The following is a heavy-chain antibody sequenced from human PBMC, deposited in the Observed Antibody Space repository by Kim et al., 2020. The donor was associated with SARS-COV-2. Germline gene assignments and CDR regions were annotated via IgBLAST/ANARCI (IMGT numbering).Heavy chain of an antibody. Sequence: SETLSLTCAVYGGSFSGYYWSWIRQPPGKGLEWIGEINHSGSTNYNPSLKSRVTISVDTSKNQFSLKLSSVTAADTAVYYCARREYDYVWGRRHLYGMDVWGQGTTVTVSS. D-gene: IGHD3-16*01. CDR3: ARREYDYVWGRRHLYGMDV. V-gene: IGHV4-34*01. CDR1: GGSFSGYY. J-gene: IGHJ6*02. CDR2: INHSGST.